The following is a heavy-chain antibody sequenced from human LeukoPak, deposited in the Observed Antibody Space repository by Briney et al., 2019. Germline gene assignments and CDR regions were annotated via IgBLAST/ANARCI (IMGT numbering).Heavy chain of an antibody. J-gene: IGHJ5*02. CDR2: ISYDGSNK. CDR1: GFTFSSYA. V-gene: IGHV3-30*04. Sequence: PGGSLRLSCAASGFTFSSYAMHWVRQAPGNGLEWVAVISYDGSNKYYADSVKGRFTISRDNSKNTLYLQMNSLRAEDTAVYYCARDYVLRYFDWLAPSWFDPWGQGTLVTVSS. CDR3: ARDYVLRYFDWLAPSWFDP. D-gene: IGHD3-9*01.